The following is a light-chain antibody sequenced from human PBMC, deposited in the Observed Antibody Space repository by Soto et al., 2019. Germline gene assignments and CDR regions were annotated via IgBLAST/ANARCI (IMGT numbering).Light chain of an antibody. V-gene: IGKV3-11*01. CDR2: GIS. CDR1: QSVSNS. Sequence: EMVLTQSPATLSLSPGERVTLSCRASQSVSNSLVWYQQKAGQAPRLLLYGISYRATGVPARFSGSGSGTDFTLSISSLEPEDFAIYYCQQVSDWPPTYTFGQGTKLEIK. CDR3: QQVSDWPPTYT. J-gene: IGKJ2*01.